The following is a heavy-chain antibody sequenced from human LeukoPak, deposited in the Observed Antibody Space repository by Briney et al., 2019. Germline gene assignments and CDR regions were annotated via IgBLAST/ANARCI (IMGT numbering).Heavy chain of an antibody. D-gene: IGHD6-19*01. Sequence: GGSLRLSCAASGFTFSSYAMSWVRQAPGKGLEWVSAISGSGGSTYYADSVKGRFTISRDNAKNSLYLQMNSLRAEDTAVYYCARDSPKEGCDYWGQGTLVTVSS. J-gene: IGHJ4*02. V-gene: IGHV3-23*01. CDR3: ARDSPKEGCDY. CDR2: ISGSGGST. CDR1: GFTFSSYA.